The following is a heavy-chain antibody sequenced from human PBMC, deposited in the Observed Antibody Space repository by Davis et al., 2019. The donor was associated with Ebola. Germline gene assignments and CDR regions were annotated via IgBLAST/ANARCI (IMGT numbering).Heavy chain of an antibody. Sequence: ASVKVSCKASGYTFTSYGISWVRQAPGQGLEWMGWINPNSGGTNYAQKFQGWVTMTRDTSISTAYMELSRLRSDDTAVYYCARDRPIVVVPAAIPLYYYGMDVWGQGTTVTVSS. CDR3: ARDRPIVVVPAAIPLYYYGMDV. J-gene: IGHJ6*02. CDR2: INPNSGGT. CDR1: GYTFTSYG. D-gene: IGHD2-2*01. V-gene: IGHV1-2*04.